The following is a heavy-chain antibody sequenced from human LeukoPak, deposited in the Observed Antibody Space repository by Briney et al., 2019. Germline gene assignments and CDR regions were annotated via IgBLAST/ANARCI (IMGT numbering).Heavy chain of an antibody. Sequence: GGSLRLSCVASGFTFSNYAMSWVRQAPGKGLEWVSGISGSGGSTYYADSVKGRFTISRDNSKNTLYLQMNSLRAEDTALYYCAKARRYSSYDAFDMWGQGTMVTVSS. V-gene: IGHV3-23*01. CDR3: AKARRYSSYDAFDM. J-gene: IGHJ3*02. CDR2: ISGSGGST. D-gene: IGHD6-13*01. CDR1: GFTFSNYA.